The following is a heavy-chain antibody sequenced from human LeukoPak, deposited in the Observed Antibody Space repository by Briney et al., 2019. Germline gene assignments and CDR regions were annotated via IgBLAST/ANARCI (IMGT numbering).Heavy chain of an antibody. CDR1: GFTFSNAW. V-gene: IGHV3-15*01. D-gene: IGHD3-22*01. CDR2: IKSKTDGGTT. CDR3: TTFAHYYDSSGYYYVMDV. J-gene: IGHJ6*04. Sequence: TGGSLRLSCAASGFTFSNAWMSWVRQAPGKGLEWVGRIKSKTDGGTTDYAAPVKGRFTISRDDSKNTLYLQMNSLKTEDTAVYYCTTFAHYYDSSGYYYVMDVWGKGTTVTVSS.